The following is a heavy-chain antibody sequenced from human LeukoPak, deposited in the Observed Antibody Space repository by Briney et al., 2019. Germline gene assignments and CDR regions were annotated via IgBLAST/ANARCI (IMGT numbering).Heavy chain of an antibody. J-gene: IGHJ6*02. V-gene: IGHV1-8*01. D-gene: IGHD3-3*01. CDR1: GYTFTSYD. Sequence: ASVKVSCRASGYTFTSYDINWVRQATGQGLEWMGWMNPNSGNTGYAQKFQGRVTMTRNTSISTAYMELSSLRSEDTAVYYCARSSSRRFLEWLPGNYYYYGMDVWGQGTTVTVSS. CDR2: MNPNSGNT. CDR3: ARSSSRRFLEWLPGNYYYYGMDV.